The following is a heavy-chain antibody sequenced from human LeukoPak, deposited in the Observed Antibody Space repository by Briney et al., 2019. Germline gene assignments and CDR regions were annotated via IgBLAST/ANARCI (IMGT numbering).Heavy chain of an antibody. Sequence: GGSLRLSCAAFGFIVRSNHINWVRQAPAKGLEWVSITYSGDTTYYADSVKGRFIISRDDSKNTLSLQMNDLRVEDTAVYYCARERPDSRNLDSWGRGALVTVSS. J-gene: IGHJ4*02. CDR2: TYSGDTT. D-gene: IGHD1-14*01. V-gene: IGHV3-66*01. CDR3: ARERPDSRNLDS. CDR1: GFIVRSNH.